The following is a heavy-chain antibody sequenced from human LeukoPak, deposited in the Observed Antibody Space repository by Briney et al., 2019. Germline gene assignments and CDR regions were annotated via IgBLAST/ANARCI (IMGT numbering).Heavy chain of an antibody. Sequence: PGRSLRLSCAASGFTFSSYGMHLVRQAPGKGLEWVAVIWYDESNKYYADSVKGRFTISRDNSKNTLYLQMNSLRAEDTAVYYCAKYGSGSYPYYFDYWGQGTLVTVSS. CDR1: GFTFSSYG. CDR2: IWYDESNK. CDR3: AKYGSGSYPYYFDY. D-gene: IGHD3-10*01. V-gene: IGHV3-33*06. J-gene: IGHJ4*02.